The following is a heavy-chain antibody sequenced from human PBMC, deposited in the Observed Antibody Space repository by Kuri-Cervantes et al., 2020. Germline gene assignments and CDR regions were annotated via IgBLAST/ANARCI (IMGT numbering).Heavy chain of an antibody. V-gene: IGHV3-33*01. CDR3: ARHFWSGSGWFDP. CDR2: IWYDGSNK. CDR1: GFTFSSYG. J-gene: IGHJ5*02. D-gene: IGHD3-3*02. Sequence: GESLKISCAASGFTFSSYGMHWVRQAPGKGLEWVAVIWYDGSNKYYADSVKGRFTISRDNSKNTLYLQMNSLRADDTAVYYCARHFWSGSGWFDPWGQGTLVTVSS.